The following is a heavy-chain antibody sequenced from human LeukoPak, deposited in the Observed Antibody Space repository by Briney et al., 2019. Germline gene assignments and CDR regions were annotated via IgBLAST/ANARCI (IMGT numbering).Heavy chain of an antibody. CDR3: ARGRYSYGSKFFDY. CDR2: INHSGST. D-gene: IGHD5-18*01. J-gene: IGHJ4*02. V-gene: IGHV4-34*01. CDR1: GGSFSGYY. Sequence: SETLSLTCAVYGGSFSGYYRSWIRQPPGKGLEWIGEINHSGSTNYNPSLKSRVTISVDTSKNQFSLKLSSVTAADTAVYYCARGRYSYGSKFFDYWGQGTLVTVSS.